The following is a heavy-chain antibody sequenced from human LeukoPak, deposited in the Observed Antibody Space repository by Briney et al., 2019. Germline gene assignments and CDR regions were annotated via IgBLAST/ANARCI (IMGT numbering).Heavy chain of an antibody. Sequence: PGGSLRLSCAASGFTFSGYYMSWIRQAPGKGLEWVSYISSSGPTIYYADSVEGRFTISRDNAKNSLYLQMNSLRTEDTALYYWARAFYDSTGYYPGSFDYWGQATLVTVSS. J-gene: IGHJ4*02. D-gene: IGHD3-22*01. CDR3: ARAFYDSTGYYPGSFDY. CDR2: ISSSGPTI. V-gene: IGHV3-11*01. CDR1: GFTFSGYY.